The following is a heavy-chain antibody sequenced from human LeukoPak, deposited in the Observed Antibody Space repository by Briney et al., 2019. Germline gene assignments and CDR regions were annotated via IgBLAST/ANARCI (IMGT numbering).Heavy chain of an antibody. J-gene: IGHJ6*02. Sequence: GSLRLSCAASGFTFSSYSMNWVRQAPGKGLEWVSSISSSSSYIYYADSVKGRFTISRDNAKNSLYLQMNSLRAEDTAVYYCARDNGGSGSYYYYYYYGIDVWGQGTTVTVSS. CDR2: ISSSSSYI. V-gene: IGHV3-21*01. D-gene: IGHD3-10*01. CDR3: ARDNGGSGSYYYYYYYGIDV. CDR1: GFTFSSYS.